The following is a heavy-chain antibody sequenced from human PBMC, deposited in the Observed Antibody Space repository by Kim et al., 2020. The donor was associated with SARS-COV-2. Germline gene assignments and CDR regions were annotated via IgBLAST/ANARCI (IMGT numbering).Heavy chain of an antibody. CDR2: INHSGST. Sequence: SETLSLTCAVYGVSFSGYYWSWIRQPPGKGLEWIGEINHSGSTNYNPSLKSRVTISVDTSKNQFSLKLSSVTAADTAVYYCARGQSGGFDPWGQGTLVTVSS. V-gene: IGHV4-34*01. J-gene: IGHJ5*02. CDR1: GVSFSGYY. CDR3: ARGQSGGFDP. D-gene: IGHD3-10*01.